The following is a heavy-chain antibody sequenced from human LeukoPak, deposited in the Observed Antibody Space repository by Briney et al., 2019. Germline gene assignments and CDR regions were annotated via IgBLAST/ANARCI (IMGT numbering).Heavy chain of an antibody. CDR1: GGTFSSYA. CDR2: IIPILGIA. CDR3: AGKPIGDDHGDYY. D-gene: IGHD4-17*01. J-gene: IGHJ4*02. Sequence: SVKVSCKASGGTFSSYAISWVRQAPGQGLEWMGRIIPILGIANYAQKFQGRVTITADKSTSTAYMELSSLRSEDTAVYYCAGKPIGDDHGDYYWGQGTLVTVSS. V-gene: IGHV1-69*04.